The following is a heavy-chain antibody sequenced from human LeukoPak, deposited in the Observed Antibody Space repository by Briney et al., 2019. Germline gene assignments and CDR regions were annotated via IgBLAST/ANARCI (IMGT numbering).Heavy chain of an antibody. V-gene: IGHV3-30*02. D-gene: IGHD3-22*01. CDR1: GFTFSSYG. Sequence: GGSLRLSCAASGFTFSSYGMHWVRQAPGKGLEWVAFIRYDGSNKYYADSVKGRFTISRDNAKNSLYLQMNSLRAEDTAVYYCARDADSSGYYTLDAFDIWGQGTMVTVSS. CDR3: ARDADSSGYYTLDAFDI. CDR2: IRYDGSNK. J-gene: IGHJ3*02.